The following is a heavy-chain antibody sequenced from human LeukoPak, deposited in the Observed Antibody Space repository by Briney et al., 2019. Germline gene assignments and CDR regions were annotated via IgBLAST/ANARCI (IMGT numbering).Heavy chain of an antibody. CDR1: GFTFSDYY. CDR2: ISSASFVI. Sequence: PGGSLRLSCEASGFTFSDYYMSWVRQAPGKGLEWISHISSASFVIDYGESVKGRTTISRDNAKNSLYLQMNSLTAEDTAVYYCARVRDTILPYYFDYCGHGILVTVSS. CDR3: ARVRDTILPYYFDY. D-gene: IGHD3-3*01. J-gene: IGHJ4*01. V-gene: IGHV3-11*01.